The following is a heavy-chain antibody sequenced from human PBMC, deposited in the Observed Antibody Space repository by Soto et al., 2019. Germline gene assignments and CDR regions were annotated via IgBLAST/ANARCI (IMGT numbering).Heavy chain of an antibody. CDR2: IIPIFGTA. V-gene: IGHV1-69*01. J-gene: IGHJ5*02. CDR1: GGTFSRSA. Sequence: GQLVQSGAEVKKPGSSVKVSCKASGGTFSRSAISWVRQAPGQGLEWMGGIIPIFGTANYAQKFQGRVTLTADESTSTAYMELSSLRSEDTAVYYCARSKLVVVAATPYNWCDPWSQGTLVTFSS. CDR3: ARSKLVVVAATPYNWCDP. D-gene: IGHD2-15*01.